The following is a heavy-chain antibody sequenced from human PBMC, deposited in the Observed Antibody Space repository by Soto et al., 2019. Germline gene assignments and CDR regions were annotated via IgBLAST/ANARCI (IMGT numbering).Heavy chain of an antibody. V-gene: IGHV1-24*01. Sequence: ASVKVSCKVSGYTLTELSMHWVRQAPGKGLEWMGGFDPDDGETIYAQKFQGRVTMTEDTSTDTAYMELSSLRSEDTAVYYCATPPIHCSSTSCYNPWYFDLWGRGTLVTVSS. CDR1: GYTLTELS. D-gene: IGHD2-2*02. J-gene: IGHJ2*01. CDR3: ATPPIHCSSTSCYNPWYFDL. CDR2: FDPDDGET.